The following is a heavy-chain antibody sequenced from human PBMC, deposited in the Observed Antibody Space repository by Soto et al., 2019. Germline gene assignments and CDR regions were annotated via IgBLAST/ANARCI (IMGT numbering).Heavy chain of an antibody. CDR3: ARGYCCDGSCFDY. D-gene: IGHD2-15*01. CDR2: INAGNGNT. V-gene: IGHV1-3*01. CDR1: GYTFTSYA. Sequence: GASVKVSCKASGYTFTSYAMHWVRQAPGQRLEWMGWINAGNGNTKYSQKFQGRVTITRDTSASTAYMELSSLRSEDTAVYYCARGYCCDGSCFDYWGQGTLVTVSS. J-gene: IGHJ4*02.